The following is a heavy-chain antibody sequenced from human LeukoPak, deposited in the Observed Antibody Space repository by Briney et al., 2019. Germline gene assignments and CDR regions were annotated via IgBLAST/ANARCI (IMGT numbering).Heavy chain of an antibody. CDR2: IIPIFGTA. CDR3: ARDRGPIAVAGRYFDY. D-gene: IGHD6-19*01. Sequence: ASVKVSCKASGGTFSSYAISWVRQATGQGLEWMGGIIPIFGTANYAQKFQGGVTITADESTSTAYMELSSLRSEDTAVYYCARDRGPIAVAGRYFDYWGQGTLVTVSS. CDR1: GGTFSSYA. J-gene: IGHJ4*02. V-gene: IGHV1-69*01.